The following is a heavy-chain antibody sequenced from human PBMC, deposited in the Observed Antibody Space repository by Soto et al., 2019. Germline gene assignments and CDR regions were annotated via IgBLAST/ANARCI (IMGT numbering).Heavy chain of an antibody. CDR1: VGSISSGDYY. D-gene: IGHD6-13*01. CDR2: IYYSGST. Sequence: TLSLTCTVSVGSISSGDYYWSWILQPPGKGLEWIGYIYYSGSTYYNPSLKSRVTISVDTSKNQFSLKLSSVTAADTAVYYCARGRPPYSSSWYPGYFDYWGQGTLVTVSS. V-gene: IGHV4-30-4*01. J-gene: IGHJ4*02. CDR3: ARGRPPYSSSWYPGYFDY.